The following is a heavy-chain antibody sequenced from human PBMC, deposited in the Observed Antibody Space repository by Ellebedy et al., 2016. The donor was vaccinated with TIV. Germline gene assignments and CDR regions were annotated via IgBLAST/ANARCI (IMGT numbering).Heavy chain of an antibody. CDR2: IYSSGST. V-gene: IGHV4-4*07. CDR3: ARDDGYMGMDV. CDR1: GGSISSYY. Sequence: SETLSLTXTVSGGSISSYYWNWIRQPAGKGLEWIGRIYSSGSTNYNPSLKSRVTISVDTSKNQFSLKLSSVTAADTAVYYCARDDGYMGMDVWGKGTTVTVSS. D-gene: IGHD6-13*01. J-gene: IGHJ6*04.